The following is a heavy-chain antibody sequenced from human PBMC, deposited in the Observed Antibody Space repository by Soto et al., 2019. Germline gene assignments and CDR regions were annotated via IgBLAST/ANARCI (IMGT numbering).Heavy chain of an antibody. D-gene: IGHD2-2*01. CDR3: ARSQGSSTSLEIYYYYYYGMDV. Sequence: QVQLVQSGAEVKKPGSSVKVSCQASGGTFSSYAISWVRQAPGQGLEWMGGIIPISETTNYAQKFQGRVTITADESKSTAYMEPSSLRSEDTAVYYCARSQGSSTSLEIYYYYYYGMDVWGQGTTVTVSS. J-gene: IGHJ6*02. CDR2: IIPISETT. CDR1: GGTFSSYA. V-gene: IGHV1-69*01.